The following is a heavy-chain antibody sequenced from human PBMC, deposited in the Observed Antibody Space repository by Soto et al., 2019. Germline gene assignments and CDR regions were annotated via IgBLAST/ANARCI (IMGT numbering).Heavy chain of an antibody. J-gene: IGHJ4*02. CDR1: AFTFSSYS. CDR3: AREGEHCTNGVRYIPFDY. D-gene: IGHD2-8*01. CDR2: ISIRSKPI. V-gene: IGHV3-48*02. Sequence: AGSLRLSCSAFAFTFSSYSMNWVSQAPGKGLEWVSYISIRSKPIYYADSVTGRFTITRDNAKNSLYLQMKSLRDEDTAVYYCAREGEHCTNGVRYIPFDYWGQGTLVTVSS.